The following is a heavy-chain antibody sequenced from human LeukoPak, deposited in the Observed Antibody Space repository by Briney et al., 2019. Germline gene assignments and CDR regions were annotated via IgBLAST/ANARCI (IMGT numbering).Heavy chain of an antibody. CDR1: GFTFSSYA. CDR3: AREGRGSYYFDY. V-gene: IGHV3-30*07. CDR2: ISYDGSNK. J-gene: IGHJ4*02. Sequence: GGSLRLSCAASGFTFSSYAMHWVRQAPGKGLEWVAVISYDGSNKYYADSVKGRFTISRDNSKNTLYLQMNSLRVEDTAVYYCAREGRGSYYFDYWGQGTLVTVSS. D-gene: IGHD1-26*01.